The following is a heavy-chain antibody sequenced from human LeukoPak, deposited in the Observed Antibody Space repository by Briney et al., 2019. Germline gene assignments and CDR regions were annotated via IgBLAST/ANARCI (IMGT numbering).Heavy chain of an antibody. D-gene: IGHD1-26*01. CDR2: IYYSGST. CDR3: AGVGSGSYFDY. CDR1: GGSVSSGSYY. J-gene: IGHJ4*02. Sequence: SETLSLTCTVSGGSVSSGSYYWSRIRQPPGKGLEWIGYIYYSGSTNYNPSLKSRVTISVDTSKNQFSLKLSSVTAADTAVYYCAGVGSGSYFDYWGQGPLVTVSS. V-gene: IGHV4-61*01.